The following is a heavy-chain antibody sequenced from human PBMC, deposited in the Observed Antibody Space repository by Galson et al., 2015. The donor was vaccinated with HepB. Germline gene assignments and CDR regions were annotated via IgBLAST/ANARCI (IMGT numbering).Heavy chain of an antibody. J-gene: IGHJ6*02. CDR3: ASEPRTFFGGQNYGLDV. Sequence: SCKASGYTFTSFGISWVRQAPGQGLEWMGGISVDNGNIKYAQKFRGRVTMTTDTSTSTAYMELGSLRSDDTAVYYCASEPRTFFGGQNYGLDVWGQGTTVIVTS. V-gene: IGHV1-18*01. CDR1: GYTFTSFG. D-gene: IGHD4-23*01. CDR2: ISVDNGNI.